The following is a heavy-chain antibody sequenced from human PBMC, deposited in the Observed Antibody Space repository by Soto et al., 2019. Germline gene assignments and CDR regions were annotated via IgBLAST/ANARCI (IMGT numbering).Heavy chain of an antibody. CDR3: ARVEEYYDILTGYYRWFDR. D-gene: IGHD3-9*01. CDR2: IYYSGST. CDR1: GGSISSGDYY. J-gene: IGHJ5*02. Sequence: PSETLSLTCTVSGGSISSGDYYWSWIRQPPGKGLEWIGYIYYSGSTYYNPSLKSRVTISVDTSKNQFSLKLSSVTAADTAVYYCARVEEYYDILTGYYRWFDRWGQGTLVSVSS. V-gene: IGHV4-30-4*01.